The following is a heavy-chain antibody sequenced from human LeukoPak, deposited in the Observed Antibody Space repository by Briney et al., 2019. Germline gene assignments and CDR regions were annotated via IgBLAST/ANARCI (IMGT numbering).Heavy chain of an antibody. CDR1: GFIFNTYV. CDR3: AKGGGYEAQYYYYYLDV. D-gene: IGHD5-12*01. Sequence: PGGSLRLSCAASGFIFNTYVMHWVRQAPGKGLEWLAFIRYDGSNKNYADSVKGRFTISRDNTKNSLYLQMKSLRAEDTAVYYCAKGGGYEAQYYYYYLDVWGKGTTVTISS. V-gene: IGHV3-30*02. CDR2: IRYDGSNK. J-gene: IGHJ6*03.